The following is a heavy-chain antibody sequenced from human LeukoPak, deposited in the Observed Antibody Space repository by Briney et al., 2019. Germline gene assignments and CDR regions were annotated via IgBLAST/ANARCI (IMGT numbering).Heavy chain of an antibody. CDR2: IKSDGTT. V-gene: IGHV3-74*01. CDR1: GLTFSSAW. CDR3: AKVVIDGGSGWYPDY. D-gene: IGHD6-19*01. Sequence: GGSLRLSCAASGLTFSSAWMHWVRQTPGKGLVWVSRIKSDGTTSYADSVKGRFTISRDNSKNTLYLQMNSLRAEDTAVYYCAKVVIDGGSGWYPDYWGQGTLVTVSS. J-gene: IGHJ4*02.